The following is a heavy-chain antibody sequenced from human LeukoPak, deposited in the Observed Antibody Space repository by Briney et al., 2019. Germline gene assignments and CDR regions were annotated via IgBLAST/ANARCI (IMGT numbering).Heavy chain of an antibody. CDR2: ISSSGSTI. J-gene: IGHJ4*02. CDR3: ARDQHNYYDSSGYYGGYYFDY. V-gene: IGHV3-11*04. Sequence: GGSLRLSCAASGFTFSDYYMSWIRQAPGKGLEWVSYISSSGSTIYYADSVKGRFTISRDNAKNSLYLQMNSLRAEDTAVYYCARDQHNYYDSSGYYGGYYFDYWAREPWSPSPQ. D-gene: IGHD3-22*01. CDR1: GFTFSDYY.